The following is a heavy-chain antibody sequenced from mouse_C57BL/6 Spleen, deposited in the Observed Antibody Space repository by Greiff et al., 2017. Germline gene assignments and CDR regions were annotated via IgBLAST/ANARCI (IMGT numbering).Heavy chain of an antibody. CDR1: GYTFTSYW. CDR3: ARLGYSNYAMDY. J-gene: IGHJ4*01. CDR2: IYPSDSET. Sequence: QVQLQQPGAELVRPGSSVKLSCKASGYTFTSYWMDWVQQRPGQGLEWIGNIYPSDSETHYNQKFKDKATLTVDKSSSTAYMQLSSLTAEDSAVYYCARLGYSNYAMDYWGQGTSVTVSS. D-gene: IGHD2-5*01. V-gene: IGHV1-61*01.